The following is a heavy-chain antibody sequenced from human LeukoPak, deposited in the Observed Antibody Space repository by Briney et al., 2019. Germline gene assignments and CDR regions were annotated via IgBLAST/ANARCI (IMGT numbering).Heavy chain of an antibody. CDR1: GFTFSSYA. CDR3: AKGGYCSSTSCYGDY. V-gene: IGHV3-23*01. J-gene: IGHJ4*02. D-gene: IGHD2-2*01. CDR2: ISGSGGST. Sequence: PGGSLRLSCAASGFTFSSYAMSWVRQAPGKGLEWVSAISGSGGSTYYADSVKGRFTISRDNSKNTLYLQMNSLRTEDTAVYYCAKGGYCSSTSCYGDYWGQGPLVSVSS.